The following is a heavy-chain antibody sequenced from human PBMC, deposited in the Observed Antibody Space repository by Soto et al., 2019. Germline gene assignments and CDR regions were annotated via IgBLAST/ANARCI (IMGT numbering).Heavy chain of an antibody. J-gene: IGHJ4*02. CDR1: GFTFSGYS. CDR3: ARDPFCSSGSCYYDY. CDR2: ISGSSDTI. D-gene: IGHD2-15*01. Sequence: GGSLRLSCAASGFTFSGYSMNWVRQAPGKGLEWVSYISGSSDTIKYADSVKGRFTISRDNAKNSLYLQMNSLRAEDTAVYYCARDPFCSSGSCYYDYWGQGTLVTVSS. V-gene: IGHV3-48*01.